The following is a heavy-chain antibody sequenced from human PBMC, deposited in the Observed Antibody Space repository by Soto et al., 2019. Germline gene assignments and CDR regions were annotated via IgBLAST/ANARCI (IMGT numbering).Heavy chain of an antibody. CDR3: AATDFGTPMDSNLDC. V-gene: IGHV3-23*01. CDR2: ISGTGGST. D-gene: IGHD3-3*01. J-gene: IGHJ4*02. CDR1: GFTLSTYA. Sequence: GGSLRLSCAASGFTLSTYAMSWVRQAPGKGLEWVSAISGTGGSTYYADSVKGRFTISRDNSKNTLYLQMNSLRAEDTAVYFCAATDFGTPMDSNLDCWGQGTLVTVSS.